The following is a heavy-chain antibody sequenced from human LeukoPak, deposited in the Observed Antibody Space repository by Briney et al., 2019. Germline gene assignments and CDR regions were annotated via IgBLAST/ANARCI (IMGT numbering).Heavy chain of an antibody. CDR2: INWNGGST. V-gene: IGHV3-20*04. CDR3: ARVEVTTGPYYFDY. D-gene: IGHD4-17*01. Sequence: GGSLRLSCAASGFTFDDYGMSWVRQAPGKGLEWVYGINWNGGSTGYADSVKGRFTISRDNAKNSLYLQMNSLRAEDTAVYYCARVEVTTGPYYFDYWGQGTLVTVSS. CDR1: GFTFDDYG. J-gene: IGHJ4*02.